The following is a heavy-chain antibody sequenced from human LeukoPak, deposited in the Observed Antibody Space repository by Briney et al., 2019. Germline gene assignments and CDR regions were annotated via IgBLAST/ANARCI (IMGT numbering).Heavy chain of an antibody. Sequence: RPSETLSLTCAVSGGSISSGGYSWSWIRQPPGKGLEWIGYIYHSGSTYYNPSLKSRVTISVDRSKNQFSLKLSSVTAADTAVYYCARDNRLMVRGVYYYYGMDVWGQGTTVTVSS. CDR3: ARDNRLMVRGVYYYYGMDV. CDR2: IYHSGST. D-gene: IGHD3-10*01. CDR1: GGSISSGGYS. J-gene: IGHJ6*02. V-gene: IGHV4-30-2*01.